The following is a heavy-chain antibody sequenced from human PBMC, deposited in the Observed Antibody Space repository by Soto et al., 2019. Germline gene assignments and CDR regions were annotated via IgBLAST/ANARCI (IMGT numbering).Heavy chain of an antibody. CDR2: IIPIFGTA. D-gene: IGHD4-17*01. V-gene: IGHV1-69*13. J-gene: IGHJ4*02. Sequence: SVKVSCRASGGTFSSYAISWVRQAPGQGLEWMGGIIPIFGTANYAQKFQGRVTITADESTSTAYMELSSLRSEDTAVYYCARDYGGNSVWDYWGQGTLVTVSS. CDR1: GGTFSSYA. CDR3: ARDYGGNSVWDY.